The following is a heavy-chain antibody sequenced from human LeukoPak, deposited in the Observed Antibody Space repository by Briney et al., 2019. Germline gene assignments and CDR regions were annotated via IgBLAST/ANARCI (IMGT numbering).Heavy chain of an antibody. D-gene: IGHD1-26*01. CDR3: ATDRNSGKYYDY. CDR2: IKSKADGETI. Sequence: GGSLRLSCAASGFTFTNAWMNWVRQAPGKGLEWVGRIKSKADGETIDYAAPVKGRFTFSRDDSKNMLYLQMNSLRAEDTAVYYCATDRNSGKYYDYWGQGTLVTVSS. J-gene: IGHJ4*02. CDR1: GFTFTNAW. V-gene: IGHV3-15*07.